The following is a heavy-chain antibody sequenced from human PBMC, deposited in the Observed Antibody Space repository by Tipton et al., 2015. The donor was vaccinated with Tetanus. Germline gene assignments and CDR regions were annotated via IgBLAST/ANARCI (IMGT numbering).Heavy chain of an antibody. CDR3: ARLSSSANDAHGFDI. J-gene: IGHJ3*02. CDR1: GGSISRTNYY. V-gene: IGHV4-39*01. Sequence: SLTCTVSGGSISRTNYYWGWIRQPPGKGLEWIGSIYDTGNVYYNPALTSRVTMSVDTPKIQFSLSLRSVTAADTAVYYCARLSSSANDAHGFDIWGQGTMVTVSS. CDR2: IYDTGNV. D-gene: IGHD3-22*01.